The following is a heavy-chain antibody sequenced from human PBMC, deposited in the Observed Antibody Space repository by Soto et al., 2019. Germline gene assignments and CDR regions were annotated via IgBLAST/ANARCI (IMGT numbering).Heavy chain of an antibody. Sequence: PSETLSLTCTVSGGSISSYYWSWIRQPAGKGLEWIGRIYTSGSTNYNPSLKSRVTMSVDTSKNQFSLKLSSVTAADTAVYYCARDLGYYDILNGFPRYYGMDVWGQGTTVTASS. CDR1: GGSISSYY. D-gene: IGHD3-9*01. CDR3: ARDLGYYDILNGFPRYYGMDV. J-gene: IGHJ6*02. V-gene: IGHV4-4*07. CDR2: IYTSGST.